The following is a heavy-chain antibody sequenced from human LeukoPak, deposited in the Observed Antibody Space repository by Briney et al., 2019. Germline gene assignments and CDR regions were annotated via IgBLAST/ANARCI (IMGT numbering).Heavy chain of an antibody. CDR1: GYTFTGYY. J-gene: IGHJ4*02. V-gene: IGHV1-46*01. CDR2: LNPSGGST. D-gene: IGHD3-10*01. CDR3: ATLSRYGSGSYYYYFEQ. Sequence: GASVKVSCKASGYTFTGYYMHWVRQAPGQGLEWMGILNPSGGSTSYAQQFQGRVTMTRDTSTRTVYMDPSSLRSEDTAMYYCATLSRYGSGSYYYYFEQWGQGTLVAVSS.